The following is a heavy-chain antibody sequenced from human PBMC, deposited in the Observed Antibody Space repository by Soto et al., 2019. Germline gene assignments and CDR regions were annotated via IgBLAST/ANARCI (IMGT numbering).Heavy chain of an antibody. CDR3: WSSLKASDTAMYYCARLQAAAGDNDLTFDY. D-gene: IGHD6-13*01. J-gene: IGHJ4*02. CDR2: IYYAGST. Sequence: SETLSLTCTVSGGSMISYYWSWIRQPPGRGLEWIGFIYYAGSTKYNPSLNSRVTISVDTSKNQFSLTVTSADKSISTAYLQWSSLKASDTAMYYCARLQAAAGDNDLTFDYWGQGTLVTVSS. CDR1: GGSMISYY. V-gene: IGHV4-59*01.